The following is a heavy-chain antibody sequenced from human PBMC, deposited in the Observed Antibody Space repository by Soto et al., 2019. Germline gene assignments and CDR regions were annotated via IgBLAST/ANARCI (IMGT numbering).Heavy chain of an antibody. Sequence: VHLVQSGAEVKKPGASVKVSCKASGYTFTNYAMHWVRQAPGQRLEYMGWVNGGNGETKYSQKFQGTVTFTRDTSASTAYLELSSLRSEDTALYYCATLNPVGYKYDLAFDYWGQGTLVTVSS. V-gene: IGHV1-3*01. CDR2: VNGGNGET. CDR3: ATLNPVGYKYDLAFDY. J-gene: IGHJ4*02. D-gene: IGHD3-16*01. CDR1: GYTFTNYA.